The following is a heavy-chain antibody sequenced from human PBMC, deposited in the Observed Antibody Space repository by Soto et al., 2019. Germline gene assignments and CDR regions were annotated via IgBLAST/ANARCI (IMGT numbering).Heavy chain of an antibody. CDR3: ARGDYVDLRVGDL. D-gene: IGHD4-17*01. V-gene: IGHV4-31*03. J-gene: IGHJ5*02. Sequence: QVQLQESGPGLVKPSQTLSLTCTVSGGSISSGNYYWSWMRQHPGNGLEWVGSIYYSGPTYYNAFGKHRVTMSLSTSKTQFSLKLSSVTAADTAVYYCARGDYVDLRVGDLWGQGTLVTVSS. CDR1: GGSISSGNYY. CDR2: IYYSGPT.